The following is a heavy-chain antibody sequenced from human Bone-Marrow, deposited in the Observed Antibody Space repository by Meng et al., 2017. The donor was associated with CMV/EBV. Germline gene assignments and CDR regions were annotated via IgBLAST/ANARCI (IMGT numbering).Heavy chain of an antibody. Sequence: LSLTCAASGFTFWTHAMSWVRQAPGKGLEYVSTISRSGESTNYADSVKGRFTISRDNSKNTLYLQMNSLRAEDTAVYYCAKGEDGMDVWGQGTTVTVSS. CDR1: GFTFWTHA. CDR2: ISRSGEST. J-gene: IGHJ6*02. CDR3: AKGEDGMDV. V-gene: IGHV3-23*01.